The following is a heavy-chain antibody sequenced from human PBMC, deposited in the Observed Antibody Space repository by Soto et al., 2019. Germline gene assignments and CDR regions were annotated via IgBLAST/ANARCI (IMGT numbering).Heavy chain of an antibody. CDR1: GFSLSASGVA. J-gene: IGHJ4*02. CDR2: IYWDDDK. CDR3: ARIRTTSSLFDY. V-gene: IGHV2-5*02. D-gene: IGHD6-13*01. Sequence: QITLKESGPTLVKPTQTLTLTCTFSGFSLSASGVAVGWIRQPPGKALEWLALIYWDDDKRYSPSLRSRLTITKDTSKNQVVLSMTNMDPVDTATYYCARIRTTSSLFDYWGQGTLVTVSS.